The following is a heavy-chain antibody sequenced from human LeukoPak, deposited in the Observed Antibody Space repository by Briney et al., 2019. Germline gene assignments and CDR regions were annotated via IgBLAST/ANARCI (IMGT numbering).Heavy chain of an antibody. D-gene: IGHD1-14*01. V-gene: IGHV1-8*03. CDR3: ARGPKENLDV. CDR2: MNPNRGNT. CDR1: VYTFTSYD. J-gene: IGHJ6*04. Sequence: ASVNVSCKASVYTFTSYDINWVRQATGEGLEWMGWMNPNRGNTGYAQKFQGRVTITRNTSISTAYMELSSLRSEDTAVYYCARGPKENLDVWGKGTTVTVSS.